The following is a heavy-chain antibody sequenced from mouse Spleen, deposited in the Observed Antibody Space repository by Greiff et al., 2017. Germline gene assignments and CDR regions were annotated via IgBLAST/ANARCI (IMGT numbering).Heavy chain of an antibody. V-gene: IGHV1-82*01. J-gene: IGHJ3*01. CDR3: ARSSDSSGYWFAY. D-gene: IGHD3-2*01. CDR1: GYAFSSSW. CDR2: IYPGDGDT. Sequence: QVQLQQSGPELVKPGASVKISCKASGYAFSSSWMNWVKQRPGKGLEWIGRIYPGDGDTNYNGKFKGKATLTADKSSSTAYMQLSSLTSEDSAVYFCARSSDSSGYWFAYWGQGTLVTVSA.